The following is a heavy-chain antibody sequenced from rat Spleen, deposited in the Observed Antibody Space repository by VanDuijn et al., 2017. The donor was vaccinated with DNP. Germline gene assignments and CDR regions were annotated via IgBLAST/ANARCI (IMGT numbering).Heavy chain of an antibody. Sequence: EVQLVESGGGLVQPGRSLKLSCAASGFTFSNYGMAWVRQAPKKGLEWVATISTSGGSTYYRDSVKGRFTISRDNAKSTLYLQMNSLRSEDTATYYCARLLAGRSYYFDYWGQGVMVTVSS. CDR3: ARLLAGRSYYFDY. V-gene: IGHV5S13*01. CDR1: GFTFSNYG. J-gene: IGHJ2*01. CDR2: ISTSGGST. D-gene: IGHD1-4*01.